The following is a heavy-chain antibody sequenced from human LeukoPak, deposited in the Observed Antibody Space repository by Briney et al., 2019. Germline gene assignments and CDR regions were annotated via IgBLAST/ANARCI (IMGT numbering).Heavy chain of an antibody. V-gene: IGHV1-2*06. Sequence: ASVKVSCKASGGTFSSYAISWVRQAPGQGLEWMGRINPNSGGTNYAQKFQGRVTMTRDTSISTAYMELNRLRSDDTAVYYCARDPRGYDYWGQGTLVTVSS. CDR2: INPNSGGT. CDR3: ARDPRGYDY. CDR1: GGTFSSYA. D-gene: IGHD3-10*01. J-gene: IGHJ4*02.